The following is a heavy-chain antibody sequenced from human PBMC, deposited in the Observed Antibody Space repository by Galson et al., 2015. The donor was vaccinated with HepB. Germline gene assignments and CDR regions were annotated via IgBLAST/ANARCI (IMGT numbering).Heavy chain of an antibody. Sequence: SLRLYCAASGFTFSGANMNWVRQAPGKGLEWVSSISSSSRYISYADSVKGRFTISRDNAKKSMYLQMNSLRAEDTAVYYCARENFRGVRGGDFYYYYYIDVWGKGTTVTVSS. CDR2: ISSSSRYI. CDR1: GFTFSGAN. J-gene: IGHJ6*03. CDR3: ARENFRGVRGGDFYYYYYIDV. V-gene: IGHV3-21*01. D-gene: IGHD3-10*01.